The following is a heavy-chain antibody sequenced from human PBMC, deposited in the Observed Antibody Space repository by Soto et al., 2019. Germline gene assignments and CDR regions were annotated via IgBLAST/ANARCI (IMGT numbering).Heavy chain of an antibody. Sequence: VGSLRLSCTGSGFTFSSYSMNWVRQAPGKGLEWVSYISSSSSTIYYADSVKGRFTISRDNAKNSLYLQMSSLTAEDSALYYCSPSLDYWGQGTLVTVSS. J-gene: IGHJ4*02. CDR1: GFTFSSYS. CDR2: ISSSSSTI. V-gene: IGHV3-48*04. CDR3: SPSLDY.